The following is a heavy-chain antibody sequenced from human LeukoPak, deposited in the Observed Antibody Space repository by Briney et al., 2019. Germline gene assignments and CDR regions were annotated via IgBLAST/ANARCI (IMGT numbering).Heavy chain of an antibody. D-gene: IGHD3-16*01. CDR1: GFTVSSNY. J-gene: IGHJ3*02. Sequence: GGSLRLSCAASGFTVSSNYMSWVRQAPGKGLEWVSVIYSDGTTTYADSLKGRFTISRDNPKNTLYLQMNSLRAEDTAVYYCARGRWGSFLDAFDIWGKGTMVTVSS. CDR3: ARGRWGSFLDAFDI. V-gene: IGHV3-53*01. CDR2: IYSDGTT.